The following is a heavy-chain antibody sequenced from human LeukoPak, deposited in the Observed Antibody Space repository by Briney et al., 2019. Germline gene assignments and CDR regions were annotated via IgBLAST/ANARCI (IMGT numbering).Heavy chain of an antibody. D-gene: IGHD6-19*01. CDR2: IYDIENT. CDR1: RGSISSPNW. J-gene: IGHJ3*02. Sequence: SGTLSLTCTVSRGSISSPNWWTWVRQPPGKGLEWIGEIYDIENTNYNPSLLSRLTMSVDKSRNQFSLKLTSVTAADTAVYYCARRTASAPEGFDIWGQGTMVTVSS. CDR3: ARRTASAPEGFDI. V-gene: IGHV4-4*02.